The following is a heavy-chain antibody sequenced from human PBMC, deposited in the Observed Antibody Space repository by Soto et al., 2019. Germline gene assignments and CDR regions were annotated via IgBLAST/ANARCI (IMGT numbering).Heavy chain of an antibody. Sequence: GGSLRLSCAASGFTFSSYAMHWVRQAPGKGLEWVAVISYDGSNKYYADSVKGRFTISRDNSKNTLYLQMNSLRAEDTAVYYCAREVLYSDFDYWGQGTLVTVSS. J-gene: IGHJ4*02. D-gene: IGHD5-18*01. V-gene: IGHV3-30-3*01. CDR2: ISYDGSNK. CDR3: AREVLYSDFDY. CDR1: GFTFSSYA.